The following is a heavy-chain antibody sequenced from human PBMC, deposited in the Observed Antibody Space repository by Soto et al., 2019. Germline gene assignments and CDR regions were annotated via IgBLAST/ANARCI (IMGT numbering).Heavy chain of an antibody. CDR1: GGSISSYY. Sequence: SETLSLTCTVSGGSISSYYWSWIRQPPGKGLEWIGYIYYSGSTNYNPSLKSRVTISVDTSKNQFSLRLSSVTAADTAVYYCAGAYGAYNFDYWGQGTLVTVSS. CDR3: AGAYGAYNFDY. D-gene: IGHD4-17*01. CDR2: IYYSGST. J-gene: IGHJ4*02. V-gene: IGHV4-59*08.